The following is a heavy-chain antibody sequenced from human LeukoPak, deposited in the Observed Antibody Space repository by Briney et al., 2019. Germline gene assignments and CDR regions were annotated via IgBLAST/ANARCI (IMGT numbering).Heavy chain of an antibody. CDR1: GGSFSGYY. D-gene: IGHD6-6*01. Sequence: SETLSLTCAVYGGSFSGYYWSWIRQPPGKGLEWIGEINHSGSTYHNPSLQSRVTISADTSKNQFPLKLSSVTAADTAVYYCASTLSNIAARPFDYWGQGTLVTVSS. J-gene: IGHJ4*02. CDR2: INHSGST. V-gene: IGHV4-34*01. CDR3: ASTLSNIAARPFDY.